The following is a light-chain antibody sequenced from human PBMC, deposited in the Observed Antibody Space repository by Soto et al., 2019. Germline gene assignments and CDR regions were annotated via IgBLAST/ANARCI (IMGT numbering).Light chain of an antibody. CDR3: QQSYNTRA. Sequence: DIQVTQSPSSLSASVGDRVTITCRASHTISDYLNWYQQKPGKAPKVLIYAASSLQNGVPSRFSGSGSGTEFTLTISSLQPEDSATYYCQQSYNTRAFGQGTKVDIK. V-gene: IGKV1-39*01. J-gene: IGKJ2*01. CDR1: HTISDY. CDR2: AAS.